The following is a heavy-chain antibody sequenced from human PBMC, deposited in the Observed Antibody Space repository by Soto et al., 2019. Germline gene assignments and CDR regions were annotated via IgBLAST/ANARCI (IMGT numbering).Heavy chain of an antibody. CDR1: CGSFSGYY. D-gene: IGHD6-6*01. CDR2: INHSGST. Sequence: QVQLQQWGAGLLKPSETLSLTCAVYCGSFSGYYWSWIREPPGKGLEWIGEINHSGSTNYNPSLNSRVTMSVDTSKNQSSLKLSSVTAADTAVYYCARTSRFDCWGQGTLVTVSS. J-gene: IGHJ4*02. V-gene: IGHV4-34*01. CDR3: ARTSRFDC.